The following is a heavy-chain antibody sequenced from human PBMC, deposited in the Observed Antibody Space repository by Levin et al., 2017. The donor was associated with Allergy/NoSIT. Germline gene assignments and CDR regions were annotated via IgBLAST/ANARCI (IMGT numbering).Heavy chain of an antibody. CDR1: GGSISSYY. D-gene: IGHD6-13*01. J-gene: IGHJ4*02. Sequence: GSLRLSCTVSGGSISSYYWSWIRQPPGKGLEWIGYIYYSGSTNYNPSLKSRVTISVDTSKNQFSLKLSSVTAADTAVYYCASGTYSSRGYYFDYWGQGTLVTVSS. CDR2: IYYSGST. V-gene: IGHV4-59*01. CDR3: ASGTYSSRGYYFDY.